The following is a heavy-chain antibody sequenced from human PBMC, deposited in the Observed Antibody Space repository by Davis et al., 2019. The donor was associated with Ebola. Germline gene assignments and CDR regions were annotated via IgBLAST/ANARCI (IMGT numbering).Heavy chain of an antibody. J-gene: IGHJ4*02. CDR3: ARDFKWIAVVQLFDY. D-gene: IGHD3-22*01. V-gene: IGHV1-18*04. CDR1: GYTFTSYY. Sequence: VKVSCKASGYTFTSYYMHWVRQAPGQGLEWMGWISAYNGNTNYAQKLQGRVTMTTDTSTSTAYMELRSLRSDDTAVYYCARDFKWIAVVQLFDYWGQGTLVTVSS. CDR2: ISAYNGNT.